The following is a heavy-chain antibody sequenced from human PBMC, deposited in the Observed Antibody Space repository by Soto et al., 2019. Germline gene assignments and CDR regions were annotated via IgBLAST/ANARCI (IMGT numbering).Heavy chain of an antibody. Sequence: QVQLQESGPGLVKPSGTLSLTCAVSGGSISSSNWWSWVRPPPGKGLEWIGEIYHSGSTNYNPSLKSRVTISVDKSKNQFSLKLSSVTAADTAVYYCARDLQYCTNGVCYNWFDPWGQGTLVTVSS. CDR2: IYHSGST. D-gene: IGHD2-8*01. V-gene: IGHV4-4*02. CDR3: ARDLQYCTNGVCYNWFDP. J-gene: IGHJ5*02. CDR1: GGSISSSNW.